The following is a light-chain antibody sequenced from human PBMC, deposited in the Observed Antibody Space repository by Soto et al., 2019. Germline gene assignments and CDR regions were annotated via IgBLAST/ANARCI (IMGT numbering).Light chain of an antibody. V-gene: IGKV3-15*01. Sequence: EIVMTQSPATLSVSPGERATLSCRASQSVSSNLAWYQHKPGQAPRLLIYGASTRATGIPARFSGSGSGTEFTLTISSLQSEDVAVYYCQQYNNWWTFGQGTKVDIK. CDR2: GAS. CDR1: QSVSSN. CDR3: QQYNNWWT. J-gene: IGKJ1*01.